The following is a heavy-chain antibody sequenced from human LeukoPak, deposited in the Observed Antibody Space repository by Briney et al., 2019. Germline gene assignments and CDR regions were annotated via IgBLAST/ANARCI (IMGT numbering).Heavy chain of an antibody. CDR3: ARHAYGDYPFDY. Sequence: SETLSLTCTVSGGSISSYYWSWIRQPPGKGLEWIGYIYYSGSTNYNPSLKSRVTISVDTSKNQFSLKLSSVTAADTAVYYCARHAYGDYPFDYWGQGTLVTVSS. CDR1: GGSISSYY. V-gene: IGHV4-59*08. D-gene: IGHD4-17*01. J-gene: IGHJ4*02. CDR2: IYYSGST.